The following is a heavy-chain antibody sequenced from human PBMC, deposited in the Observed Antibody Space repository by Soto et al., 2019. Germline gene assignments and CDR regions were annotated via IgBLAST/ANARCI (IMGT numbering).Heavy chain of an antibody. CDR2: INAGHGNT. D-gene: IGHD6-6*01. J-gene: IGHJ3*02. CDR3: AGGSSSETSAFDI. CDR1: GYTFTSYA. V-gene: IGHV1-3*01. Sequence: QVQLVQSGAEVKKPGASVKVSCKASGYTFTSYARHWVRQAPGQRLEWLGWINAGHGNTKYSQKFQGRVTINRDTSASTAYMELSSLRSEDTAVYYCAGGSSSETSAFDIWGQGTMVTVSS.